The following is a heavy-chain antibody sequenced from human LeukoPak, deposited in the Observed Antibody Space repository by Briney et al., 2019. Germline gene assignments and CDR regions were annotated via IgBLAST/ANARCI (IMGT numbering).Heavy chain of an antibody. D-gene: IGHD6-6*01. Sequence: ASVKVSCKASGYTFTGYYMHWVRQAPGQGLEWMGWINPNSGGTNYAQKFQGRVTMTRDTSISTAYMELSRLRSDDTAVYYCARWLGYSSSPDLDYWGQGTLVTVSS. CDR2: INPNSGGT. CDR3: ARWLGYSSSPDLDY. V-gene: IGHV1-2*02. CDR1: GYTFTGYY. J-gene: IGHJ4*02.